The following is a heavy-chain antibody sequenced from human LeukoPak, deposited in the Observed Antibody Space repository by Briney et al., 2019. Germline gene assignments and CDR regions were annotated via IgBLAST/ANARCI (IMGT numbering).Heavy chain of an antibody. D-gene: IGHD3-3*01. Sequence: PGGSLRLSCAASGFTFSDYYMSWIRQAPGKGLEGASYISSSGSTIYYADSVKGRFTISRDNAKNSLYLQMSSLRAEDTAVYYRARGYDFWSGEYGYMDVWGKGTTVTVSS. CDR2: ISSSGSTI. CDR1: GFTFSDYY. J-gene: IGHJ6*03. CDR3: ARGYDFWSGEYGYMDV. V-gene: IGHV3-11*01.